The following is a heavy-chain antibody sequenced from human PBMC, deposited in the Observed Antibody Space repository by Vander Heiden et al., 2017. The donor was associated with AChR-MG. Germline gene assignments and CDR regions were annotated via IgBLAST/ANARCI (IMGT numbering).Heavy chain of an antibody. J-gene: IGHJ5*02. V-gene: IGHV4-39*01. D-gene: IGHD4-4*01. CDR1: GGSISSSSYY. CDR3: ASSRHDYNNWFDP. Sequence: QLQLQESGPGLVKPSETLSLTCTVSGGSISSSSYYWGWIRQPPGKGVKWIWSISYSGSTYYNPSLESRVTISVDTSKNQFSLKLSSVTAADTAVYYCASSRHDYNNWFDPWGQGTLVTVSS. CDR2: ISYSGST.